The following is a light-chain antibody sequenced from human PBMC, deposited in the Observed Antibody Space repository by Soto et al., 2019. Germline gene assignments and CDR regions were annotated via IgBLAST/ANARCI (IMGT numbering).Light chain of an antibody. CDR2: AAS. J-gene: IGKJ2*01. V-gene: IGKV1-8*01. CDR1: QGISSY. CDR3: QQYNSFVYT. Sequence: AIRMTQSPSSFSASTGDRVTITCRASQGISSYLAWYQQKPGKAPKLLIYAASTLQSGVPSRFSGSGSGTDFTLTISCLQSEDFATYYCQQYNSFVYTFGQGTKLEMK.